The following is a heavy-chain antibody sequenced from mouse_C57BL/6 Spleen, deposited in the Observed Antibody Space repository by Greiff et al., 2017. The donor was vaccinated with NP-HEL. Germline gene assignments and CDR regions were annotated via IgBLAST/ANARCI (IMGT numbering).Heavy chain of an antibody. V-gene: IGHV1-82*01. J-gene: IGHJ2*01. CDR1: GYAFSSSW. D-gene: IGHD3-2*02. Sequence: VQLQQSGPELVKPGASVKISCKASGYAFSSSWMNWVKQRPGTGLEWIGRIYPGDGDTNYNGKFKGKATLTADKSSSTAYMQLSSLTSEDSAVYFCERPDSSGNYFDYWGQGTTLTVSS. CDR3: ERPDSSGNYFDY. CDR2: IYPGDGDT.